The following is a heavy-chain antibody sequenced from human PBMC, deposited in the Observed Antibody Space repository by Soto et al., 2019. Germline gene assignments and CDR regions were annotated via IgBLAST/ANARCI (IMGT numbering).Heavy chain of an antibody. Sequence: SVKVSCKASGGTLSSYAIIWVRQAPGQGLEWMGGIIPIFGTANYAQKFQGRVTITADESTSTAYMELSSLRSEDTAVYYCARFKVVAAPVLGMDVWGQGTTVTVSS. CDR2: IIPIFGTA. CDR1: GGTLSSYA. D-gene: IGHD2-15*01. V-gene: IGHV1-69*13. J-gene: IGHJ6*02. CDR3: ARFKVVAAPVLGMDV.